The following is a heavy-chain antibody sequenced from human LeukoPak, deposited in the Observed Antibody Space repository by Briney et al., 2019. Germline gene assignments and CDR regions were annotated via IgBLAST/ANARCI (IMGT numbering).Heavy chain of an antibody. CDR3: ARGRYSSSWYYFDY. CDR2: INPNSGGT. J-gene: IGHJ4*02. CDR1: GYTFTGYY. V-gene: IGHV1-2*02. D-gene: IGHD6-13*01. Sequence: ASVKVSCKASGYTFTGYYMHWVRQAPGQGLEWMGWINPNSGGTNYAQKFQGGVTMTRDTSISTAYMELSRLRSDDTAVYYCARGRYSSSWYYFDYWGQGTLVTVSS.